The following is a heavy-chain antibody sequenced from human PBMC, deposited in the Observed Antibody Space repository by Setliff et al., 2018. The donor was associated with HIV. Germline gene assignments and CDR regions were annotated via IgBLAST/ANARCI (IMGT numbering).Heavy chain of an antibody. D-gene: IGHD6-19*01. Sequence: PSETLSLTCSVSGGSVNSGNYHWAWIRQPAGKGLEWIGHIYTSGSPHYKSSLTSRLTISLDTSKDQFSLSLSSVTVADTAVYYFASGQWLEHAFDIWGQGTVVTVSS. CDR2: IYTSGSP. CDR3: ASGQWLEHAFDI. CDR1: GGSVNSGNYH. V-gene: IGHV4-61*09. J-gene: IGHJ3*02.